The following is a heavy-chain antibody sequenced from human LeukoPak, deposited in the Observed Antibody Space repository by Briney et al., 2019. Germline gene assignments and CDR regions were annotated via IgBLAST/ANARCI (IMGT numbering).Heavy chain of an antibody. CDR2: ISYDGSNK. J-gene: IGHJ4*02. D-gene: IGHD6-19*01. CDR1: GLTFSSYA. Sequence: HPGGSLRLSCAASGLTFSSYAMHWVRQAPGKGLEWVAVISYDGSNKYYADSVKGRFTISRDNSKNTLHLQMNSLRGEDTAVYYCARPSYSSGWSFFDYWGQGTLVTVSS. CDR3: ARPSYSSGWSFFDY. V-gene: IGHV3-30*04.